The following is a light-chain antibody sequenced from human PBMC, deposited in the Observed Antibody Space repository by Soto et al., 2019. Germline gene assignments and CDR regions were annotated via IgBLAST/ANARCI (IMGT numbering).Light chain of an antibody. V-gene: IGKV3-15*01. CDR3: QQYNNWPPDRT. CDR1: QSVGSN. CDR2: GAS. J-gene: IGKJ1*01. Sequence: EIVMTQSPATLSVSPGERATLSCRASQSVGSNLAWYQQKPGQAPRLLLYGASTRATGIPARFSGSGSGTELTLTISSLQSEDFAIYFCQQYNNWPPDRTFGQGTKVEIK.